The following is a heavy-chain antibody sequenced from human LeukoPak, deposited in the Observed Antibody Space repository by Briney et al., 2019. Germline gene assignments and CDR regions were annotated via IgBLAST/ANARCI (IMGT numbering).Heavy chain of an antibody. CDR3: ARDYYDSSGHGSFGY. Sequence: ASVKVSCKASGYTFTVNYLHWVRQAPGQGLEWMGWINPHSGGTKYAQKFQGRVTMTRDTSINTAYMELSGLRSDDTAVFFCARDYYDSSGHGSFGYWGQGTRVTVSS. V-gene: IGHV1-2*02. CDR2: INPHSGGT. CDR1: GYTFTVNY. J-gene: IGHJ4*02. D-gene: IGHD3-22*01.